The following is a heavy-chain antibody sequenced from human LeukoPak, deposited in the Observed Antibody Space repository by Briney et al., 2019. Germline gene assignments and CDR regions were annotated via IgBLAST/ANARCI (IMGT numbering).Heavy chain of an antibody. D-gene: IGHD2-15*01. CDR1: GASISSGNYY. J-gene: IGHJ3*02. CDR2: IYTSGST. Sequence: SQTLSLTCTVSGASISSGNYYWSWIRQPAGKGLEWIGRIYTSGSTTYNPTLQSRVTISADTSRNRVSLRLYSVAAADSAMYYCARDPTLGDAFDIWGQGTMVTVSS. CDR3: ARDPTLGDAFDI. V-gene: IGHV4-61*02.